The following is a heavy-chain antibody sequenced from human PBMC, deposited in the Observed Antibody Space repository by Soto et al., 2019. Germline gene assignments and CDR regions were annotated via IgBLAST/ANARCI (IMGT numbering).Heavy chain of an antibody. V-gene: IGHV5-51*01. CDR1: GYSFSSYW. CDR3: ARRPRAVAGEDYHYAMDV. CDR2: IYPDDSDT. Sequence: LGESLKISCKGSGYSFSSYWIGWVRQMPGKGLEWMGIIYPDDSDTRYSPSFQGQVSISVDKSISTAYLQWSSLKASDTAKYYCARRPRAVAGEDYHYAMDVRGQGTTVTVSS. J-gene: IGHJ6*02. D-gene: IGHD6-19*01.